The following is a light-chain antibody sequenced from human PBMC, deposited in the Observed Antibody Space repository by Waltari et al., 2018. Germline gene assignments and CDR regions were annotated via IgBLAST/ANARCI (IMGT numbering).Light chain of an antibody. Sequence: QSALTQPASVSGSPGQSITISCSGTDSDVGAYDFVSWYQQHPGKAPHLIIYAVSKRPVGLSNRCSASKSGNTASLTISGLQAEDEADYYCSSYTTSSAPGVVGTGTRVTGL. V-gene: IGLV2-14*01. CDR1: DSDVGAYDF. CDR3: SSYTTSSAPGV. J-gene: IGLJ1*01. CDR2: AVS.